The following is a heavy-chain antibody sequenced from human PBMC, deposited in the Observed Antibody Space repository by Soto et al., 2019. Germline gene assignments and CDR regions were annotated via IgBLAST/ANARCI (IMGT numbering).Heavy chain of an antibody. J-gene: IGHJ4*02. CDR3: AHRRSSGWNKSDFEY. Sequence: QITLKESGPTLVKPTQTLTLTCTFSGFSLSSSGVGVGWIRQPPGKALEWLALIYWDDDKRYSPSLKSTLTITKATSKNQVVLTMTNIDPVDTATYCCAHRRSSGWNKSDFEYWGQGTLVFVSS. V-gene: IGHV2-5*02. D-gene: IGHD6-19*01. CDR2: IYWDDDK. CDR1: GFSLSSSGVG.